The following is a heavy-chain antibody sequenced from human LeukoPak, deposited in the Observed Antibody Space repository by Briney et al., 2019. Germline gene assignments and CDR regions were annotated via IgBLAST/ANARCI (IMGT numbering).Heavy chain of an antibody. D-gene: IGHD6-19*01. Sequence: GGSLRLSCAASGFTFSSYAINWVRQAPGRGLEWASGISSRADNSYYAAFVKGRFTISRDSSTNTVSLQMNSLRADDTAVYFCARGRRNCGSANCLYYFDYWGRGTLVTVSS. CDR3: ARGRRNCGSANCLYYFDY. V-gene: IGHV3-23*01. J-gene: IGHJ4*02. CDR2: ISSRADNS. CDR1: GFTFSSYA.